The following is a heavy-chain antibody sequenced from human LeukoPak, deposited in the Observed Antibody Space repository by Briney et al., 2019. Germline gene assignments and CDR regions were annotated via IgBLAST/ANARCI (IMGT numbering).Heavy chain of an antibody. D-gene: IGHD3-22*01. CDR3: ARTYYYDSSGFRLDY. J-gene: IGHJ4*02. CDR2: IYPGDSDT. Sequence: GESLKTSCQTSGYSFTSYWIGWVRQMPGKGLEWMGFIYPGDSDTRYSPSFQGQVTISADKSISSAYLQWSSLKASDTGIYYCARTYYYDSSGFRLDYWGQGTLVTVSS. CDR1: GYSFTSYW. V-gene: IGHV5-51*01.